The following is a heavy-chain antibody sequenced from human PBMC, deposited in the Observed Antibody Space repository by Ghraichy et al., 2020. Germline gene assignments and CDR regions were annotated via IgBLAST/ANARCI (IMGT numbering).Heavy chain of an antibody. CDR2: ISFSGANT. CDR3: AKVWGYCSAATCPSYNWFDP. Sequence: GESLNISCAASGFPFSSYAMSWVRQTPGKGLEWVSSISFSGANTYYAVSVKGRFTISRDNSKNTLYLQMNSLRADDTAVYYCAKVWGYCSAATCPSYNWFDPWGQGTLVTVSS. CDR1: GFPFSSYA. J-gene: IGHJ5*02. D-gene: IGHD2-15*01. V-gene: IGHV3-23*01.